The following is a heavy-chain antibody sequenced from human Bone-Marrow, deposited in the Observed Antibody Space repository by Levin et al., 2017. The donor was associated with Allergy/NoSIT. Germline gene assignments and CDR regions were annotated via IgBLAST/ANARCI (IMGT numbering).Heavy chain of an antibody. CDR3: AREGSGWYPV. CDR1: GGSISSSSYY. Sequence: SETLSLTCTVSGGSISSSSYYWGWIRQPPGKGLEWIGSIYYSGSTYYNPSLKSRVTISVDTSKNQFSLKLSSVTAADTAVYYCAREGSGWYPVWGQGTLVTVSS. CDR2: IYYSGST. D-gene: IGHD6-19*01. J-gene: IGHJ4*02. V-gene: IGHV4-39*07.